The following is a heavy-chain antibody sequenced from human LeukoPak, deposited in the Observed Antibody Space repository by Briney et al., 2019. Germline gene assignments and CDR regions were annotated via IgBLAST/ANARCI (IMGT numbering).Heavy chain of an antibody. Sequence: GGSLRLSCEASGFIFDDYGMHWVRQAPGKGPEWVSGINSDGGSTTYADSVKGRFTISRDNAKNTMYLQMSSLRADDSAVYYCGRGGLTGQMAAFDYWGQGALVTVST. V-gene: IGHV3-74*01. CDR1: GFIFDDYG. J-gene: IGHJ4*02. D-gene: IGHD3-9*01. CDR3: GRGGLTGQMAAFDY. CDR2: INSDGGST.